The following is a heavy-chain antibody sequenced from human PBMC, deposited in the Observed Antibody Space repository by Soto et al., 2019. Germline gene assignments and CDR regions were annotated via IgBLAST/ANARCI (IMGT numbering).Heavy chain of an antibody. CDR2: ISGSGVST. V-gene: IGHV3-23*01. CDR1: GFTFSSYA. Sequence: VQLLESGGGLVQPGGSLRLSCVAFGFTFSSYAMSWVRQAPGKGLEWVSAISGSGVSTYYADSVKGRFTISRDNSKNTFYLQMNSLRAEDTAVYYCAKEAGYSSGWDTFDYWGQGTLVTVSS. CDR3: AKEAGYSSGWDTFDY. J-gene: IGHJ4*02. D-gene: IGHD6-19*01.